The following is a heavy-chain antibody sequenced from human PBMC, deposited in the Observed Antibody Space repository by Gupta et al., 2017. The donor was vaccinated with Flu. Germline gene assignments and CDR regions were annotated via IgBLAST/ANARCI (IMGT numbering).Heavy chain of an antibody. Sequence: QVQLVQSGAEVKKPGASVKVSCKASGYTFTSYAMHWVRQAPGQRLEWMGWINAGNGNTKYSQKFQGRVTITRDTSASTAYMELSSLRSEDTAVYYCARDRLGFYYYYGMDVWGQGTTVTVSS. V-gene: IGHV1-3*01. CDR3: ARDRLGFYYYYGMDV. J-gene: IGHJ6*02. CDR2: INAGNGNT. CDR1: GYTFTSYA. D-gene: IGHD3-10*01.